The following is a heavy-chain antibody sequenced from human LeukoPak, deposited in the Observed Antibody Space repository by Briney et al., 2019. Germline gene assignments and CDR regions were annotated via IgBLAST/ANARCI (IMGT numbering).Heavy chain of an antibody. J-gene: IGHJ4*02. CDR1: GFTFSSYE. V-gene: IGHV3-48*03. CDR2: ISSSGSTI. D-gene: IGHD3-10*01. Sequence: PGGSLRLSCAASGFTFSSYEMNWVRQAPGKGLEWVSYISSSGSTIYYADSVKGRFTISRDNAKNTLYLQMNSLRAEDTAVYYCARDIGFGELVDYWGQGTLVTVSS. CDR3: ARDIGFGELVDY.